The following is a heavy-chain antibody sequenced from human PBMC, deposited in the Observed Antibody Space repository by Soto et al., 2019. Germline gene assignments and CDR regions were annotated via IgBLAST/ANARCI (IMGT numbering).Heavy chain of an antibody. D-gene: IGHD5-12*01. CDR3: ARGKLVYSGYDVIYYFDY. CDR1: GGSISSDY. V-gene: IGHV4-59*01. CDR2: IYYSGST. Sequence: SETLSLTCTVSGGSISSDYWSWIRQPPGKGLEWIGYIYYSGSTNYNPSLKSRVTISVDTSKNQFSLKLSSVTAADTAVYYCARGKLVYSGYDVIYYFDYWGQGTLVTVSA. J-gene: IGHJ4*02.